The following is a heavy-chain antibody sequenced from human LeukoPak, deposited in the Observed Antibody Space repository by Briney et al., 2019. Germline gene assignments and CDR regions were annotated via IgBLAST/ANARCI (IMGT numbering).Heavy chain of an antibody. J-gene: IGHJ4*02. D-gene: IGHD6-19*01. Sequence: ASVKVSCKASGYTFIGYYMHWVRQAPGQGLEWMGWINPNSGGTNYAQKFQGRVTMTRDTSISTAYMELSRLRADDTAVYYCARGWRGVAVAGTLSDYWGQGTLVTVSS. CDR1: GYTFIGYY. CDR2: INPNSGGT. V-gene: IGHV1-2*02. CDR3: ARGWRGVAVAGTLSDY.